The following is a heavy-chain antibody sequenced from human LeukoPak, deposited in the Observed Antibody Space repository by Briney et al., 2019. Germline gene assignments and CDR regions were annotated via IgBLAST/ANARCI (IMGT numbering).Heavy chain of an antibody. CDR3: ARDRITGTTVRRWFDP. D-gene: IGHD1-7*01. J-gene: IGHJ5*02. Sequence: ASVKVSCKTSGYTFTDYYMHWVRQAPGQGLEWMGWINPYSGVTNYAQKFQGRVTLTRDTSISTAYMELSSLKSDDTAVYYRARDRITGTTVRRWFDPWGQGTLVAVSS. V-gene: IGHV1-2*02. CDR1: GYTFTDYY. CDR2: INPYSGVT.